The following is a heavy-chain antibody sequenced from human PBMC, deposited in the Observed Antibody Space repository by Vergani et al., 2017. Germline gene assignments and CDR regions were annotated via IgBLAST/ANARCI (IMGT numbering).Heavy chain of an antibody. D-gene: IGHD2-2*01. J-gene: IGHJ3*02. V-gene: IGHV1-69*01. CDR2: IIPIFGTA. CDR3: ARDRGYCSSTSCSPDAFDI. Sequence: QVQLVQSGAEVKKPGSSVKVSCKASGGTFSSYAISWVRQAPGQGLEWMGGIIPIFGTANYEQKFQGRVTITADESTSTAYMELSSLRSEDTAVYYCARDRGYCSSTSCSPDAFDIWGQGTMVTVSS. CDR1: GGTFSSYA.